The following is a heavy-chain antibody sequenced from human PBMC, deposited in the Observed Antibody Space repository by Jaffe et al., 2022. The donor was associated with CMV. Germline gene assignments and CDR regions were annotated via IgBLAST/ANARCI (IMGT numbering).Heavy chain of an antibody. CDR2: IYYSGST. Sequence: QVQLQESGPGLVKPSETLSLTCTVSGGSISSYYWSWIRQPPGKGLEWIGYIYYSGSTNYNPSLKSRVTISVDTSKNQFSLKLSSVTAADTAVYYCARGRVGDPFGWGVYFDYWGQGTLVTVSS. CDR1: GGSISSYY. V-gene: IGHV4-59*01. D-gene: IGHD1-26*01. CDR3: ARGRVGDPFGWGVYFDY. J-gene: IGHJ4*02.